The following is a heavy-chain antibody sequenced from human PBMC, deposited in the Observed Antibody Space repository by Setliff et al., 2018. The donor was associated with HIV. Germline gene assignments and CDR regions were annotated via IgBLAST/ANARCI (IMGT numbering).Heavy chain of an antibody. CDR1: GFTFSSYW. CDR2: MNTDGSST. Sequence: GGSLRLSWAASGFTFSSYWMHWVRQAPGKGLVWVFGMNTDGSSTRYADSVKGRFTISRDNAKNSLFLQMSSLRAEDTAVYYCARDLDYYFDYWGQGTLVTVSS. V-gene: IGHV3-74*01. D-gene: IGHD1-1*01. J-gene: IGHJ4*02. CDR3: ARDLDYYFDY.